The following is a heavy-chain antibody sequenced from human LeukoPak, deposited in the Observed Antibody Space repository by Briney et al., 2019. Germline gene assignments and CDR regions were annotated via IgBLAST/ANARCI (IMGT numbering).Heavy chain of an antibody. J-gene: IGHJ5*02. D-gene: IGHD3-3*01. CDR1: GFTFRSYA. CDR3: VREVSAWPKNWFDP. V-gene: IGHV3-23*01. CDR2: ISDSGDGT. Sequence: PGGSLRLSCAGSGFTFRSYAMSWVRQSPVKGLEWVSAISDSGDGTYYADSVKARFTISRDNSKNTVYLEMCSLRAEDTAVYYCVREVSAWPKNWFDPWGQGTLVTVSS.